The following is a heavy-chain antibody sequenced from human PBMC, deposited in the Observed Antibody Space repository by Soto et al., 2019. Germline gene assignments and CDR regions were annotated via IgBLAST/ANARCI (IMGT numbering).Heavy chain of an antibody. D-gene: IGHD3-10*01. CDR1: GDMFRNSA. J-gene: IGHJ6*02. V-gene: IGHV1-69*06. Sequence: QVQLVQSGAEVKRPGSSVKVSCKASGDMFRNSAFTWVRQAPGQGLAWMGVIIPLFRKTDVAQKFQGRLNPTADKSTSSIYMEVSSLTSEDTAVYYCARARLSNGDTNIYFVYGLDVWGPGTTITVSS. CDR3: ARARLSNGDTNIYFVYGLDV. CDR2: IIPLFRKT.